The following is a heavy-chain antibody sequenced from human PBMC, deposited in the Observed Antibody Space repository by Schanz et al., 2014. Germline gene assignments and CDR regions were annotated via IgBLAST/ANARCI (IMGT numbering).Heavy chain of an antibody. D-gene: IGHD4-17*01. CDR1: GYTFNNYT. CDR3: ATLDYADSVS. CDR2: INPSGGST. V-gene: IGHV1-46*02. Sequence: QVLQVQSGSELKKPGTSVKVSCKASGYTFNNYTYVMIWVRQAPGQGLEWMGMINPSGGSTTYAQKFQGRVTMTRDTSTSTVYMELSSLRSEDTAVYYCATLDYADSVSWGQGTLVAVSS. J-gene: IGHJ5*02.